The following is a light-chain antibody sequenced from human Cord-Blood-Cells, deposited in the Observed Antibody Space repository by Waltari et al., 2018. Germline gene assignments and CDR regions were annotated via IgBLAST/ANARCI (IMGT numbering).Light chain of an antibody. CDR2: EVS. V-gene: IGLV2-14*01. CDR1: SSDVGGYNY. CDR3: SSYTSSSTV. J-gene: IGLJ3*02. Sequence: QSALTQPASVSGSPGQSITISCTGTSSDVGGYNYVSWYQQPPGKAPKLMIYEVSNLPSGVSNRFSGSNSGNTASLTISGLQAEDEADYYCSSYTSSSTVFGGGTKLTVL.